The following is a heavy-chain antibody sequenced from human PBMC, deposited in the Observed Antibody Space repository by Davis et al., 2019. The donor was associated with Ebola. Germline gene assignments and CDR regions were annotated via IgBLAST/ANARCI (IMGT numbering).Heavy chain of an antibody. D-gene: IGHD4-11*01. CDR3: ARTDYSDYLLDY. Sequence: PSETLSLTCAVYGGPFNGYYWSWIRQPPGKGLEWIGEINYSGSTNYNPSLKSRVTISVDTSKNQFSLKLNSVTAADTAVYYCARTDYSDYLLDYWGQGTLVTVSS. J-gene: IGHJ4*02. CDR1: GGPFNGYY. V-gene: IGHV4-34*01. CDR2: INYSGST.